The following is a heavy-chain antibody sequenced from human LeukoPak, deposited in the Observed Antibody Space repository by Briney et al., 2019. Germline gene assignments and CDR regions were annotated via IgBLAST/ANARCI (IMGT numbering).Heavy chain of an antibody. Sequence: GGSLRLSCAASGFTFSSYSMNWVRQAPGKGLEWVSYISSSSTIYYADSVKGRFTISRDNAKNSLYLQMNSLRAEDTAVYYCARVNGYSYGPEDPFDYWDQGTLVTVSS. CDR2: ISSSSTI. CDR3: ARVNGYSYGPEDPFDY. D-gene: IGHD5-18*01. J-gene: IGHJ4*02. V-gene: IGHV3-48*04. CDR1: GFTFSSYS.